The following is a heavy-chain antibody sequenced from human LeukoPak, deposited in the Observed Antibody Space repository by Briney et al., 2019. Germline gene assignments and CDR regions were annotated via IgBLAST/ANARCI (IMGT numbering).Heavy chain of an antibody. Sequence: GGSLRLSCAASGFTFSSYWMCWVRQAPGKGLEWVAIIKQDGSDKYYVDSVEGRFIISRDDAKNSLYLQMNSLRAEDTAVYYCLTSTRSHRFDYWGQGTLVTVSS. CDR3: LTSTRSHRFDY. CDR2: IKQDGSDK. J-gene: IGHJ4*02. D-gene: IGHD2-15*01. V-gene: IGHV3-7*01. CDR1: GFTFSSYW.